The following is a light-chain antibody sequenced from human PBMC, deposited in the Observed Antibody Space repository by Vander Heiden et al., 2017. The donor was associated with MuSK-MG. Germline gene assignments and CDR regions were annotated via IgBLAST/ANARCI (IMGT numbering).Light chain of an antibody. J-gene: IGKJ1*01. CDR2: WAS. Sequence: DIVMTQSPDSLAVSLGERATINCKSSQSVLSSSNNKNYLAWYQQKPGQPPRLLISWASTRESGVPDRFSGSGSGTDFTLTISSLQAEDVAVYYCQQDDSTPSTFGQGTKVEMK. V-gene: IGKV4-1*01. CDR1: QSVLSSSNNKNY. CDR3: QQDDSTPST.